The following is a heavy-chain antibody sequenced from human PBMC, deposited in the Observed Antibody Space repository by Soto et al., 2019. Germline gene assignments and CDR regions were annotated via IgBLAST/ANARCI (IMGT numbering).Heavy chain of an antibody. CDR1: VFTVSSNY. CDR2: IYSGGST. J-gene: IGHJ6*02. CDR3: AAQRGSSSWPGGYYYYGMDV. D-gene: IGHD6-13*01. Sequence: GWSLRLSCAASVFTVSSNYMSWFRQAPGKGLEWVSVIYSGGSTYYADSVKGRFTISRDNSKDTLYLQMNSLRAEDTAVYYCAAQRGSSSWPGGYYYYGMDVWGQGTTVTVSS. V-gene: IGHV3-53*01.